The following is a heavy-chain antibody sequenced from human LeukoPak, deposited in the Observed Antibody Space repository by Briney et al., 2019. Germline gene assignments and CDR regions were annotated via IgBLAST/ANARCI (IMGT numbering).Heavy chain of an antibody. CDR3: ARGSYGSGSYYQNY. J-gene: IGHJ4*02. D-gene: IGHD3-10*01. CDR1: GFTFSSYW. Sequence: PGGSLRLSCAASGFTFSSYWMTWARQAPGKGLEWVANIKQDGSEKYYVDSVKGRFTISRDNAKNSLYLQMNSLRAEDTAVYYCARGSYGSGSYYQNYWGQGTLVTVSS. CDR2: IKQDGSEK. V-gene: IGHV3-7*01.